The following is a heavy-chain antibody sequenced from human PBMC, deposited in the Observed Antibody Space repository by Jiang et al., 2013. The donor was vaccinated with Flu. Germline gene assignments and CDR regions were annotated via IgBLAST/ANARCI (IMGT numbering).Heavy chain of an antibody. D-gene: IGHD4-17*01. CDR3: AITGRYGDYSYYYYGMDV. V-gene: IGHV5-51*01. Sequence: KGLEWMGIIYPGDSDTRYSPSFQGQVTISADKSISTAYLQWSSLKASDTAMYYCAITGRYGDYSYYYYGMDVWGQGTTVTVSS. CDR2: IYPGDSDT. J-gene: IGHJ6*02.